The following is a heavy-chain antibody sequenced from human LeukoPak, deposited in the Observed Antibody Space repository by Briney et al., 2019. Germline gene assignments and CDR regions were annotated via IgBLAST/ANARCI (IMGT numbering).Heavy chain of an antibody. V-gene: IGHV4-59*01. J-gene: IGHJ4*02. CDR1: GGSFSSYY. CDR2: IYFSGST. CDR3: ARANYYDGSVYYGHFDY. Sequence: PSETLSLTCAVSGGSFSSYYWSWIRQPPGTGLEWIGYIYFSGSTNYNPSLNSRVAISVDTSKNQFSLKLSSVTAADTAVYYCARANYYDGSVYYGHFDYWGQGTLVTVSS. D-gene: IGHD3-22*01.